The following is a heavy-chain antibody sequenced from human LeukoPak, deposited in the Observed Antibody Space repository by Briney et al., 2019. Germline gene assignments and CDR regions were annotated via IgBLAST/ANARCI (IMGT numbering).Heavy chain of an antibody. CDR1: GFTVSSNY. D-gene: IGHD3-3*01. Sequence: TGGSLRLSCAASGFTVSSNYMSWVRQAPGKGLEWVSVIYSGGSTYYADSVKGRFTISRDNSKNTLYLQMNSLRAEDTAVYYCAREYRFSNWFDPWGQGTLVTVSS. CDR2: IYSGGST. J-gene: IGHJ5*02. V-gene: IGHV3-53*01. CDR3: AREYRFSNWFDP.